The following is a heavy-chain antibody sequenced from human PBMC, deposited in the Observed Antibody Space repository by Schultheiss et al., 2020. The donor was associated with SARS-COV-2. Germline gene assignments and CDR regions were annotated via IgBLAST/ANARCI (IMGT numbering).Heavy chain of an antibody. CDR3: ARVEVPSFYGDYRRAFDI. Sequence: GGSLRLSCAASGFTFSSYWMSWVRQAPGKGLEWVANIKQDGIEKYYVDSVKGRFTISRDNAKNSLYLHMNSLRAEDTAVYYCARVEVPSFYGDYRRAFDIWGQGTMVTVS. J-gene: IGHJ3*02. D-gene: IGHD4-17*01. V-gene: IGHV3-7*03. CDR1: GFTFSSYW. CDR2: IKQDGIEK.